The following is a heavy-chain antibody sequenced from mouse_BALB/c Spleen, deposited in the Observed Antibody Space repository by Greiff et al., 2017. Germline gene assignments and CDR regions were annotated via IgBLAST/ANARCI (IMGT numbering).Heavy chain of an antibody. CDR2: ISSGGSYT. D-gene: IGHD2-3*01. Sequence: EVMLVESGGDLVKPGGSLKLSCAASGFTFSSYGMSWVRQTPDKRLEWVATISSGGSYTYYPDSVKGRFTISRDNAKNTLYLHMSSLKSEDPAMYYCARHDDGDYVSSFDYWGQGTTLTVSS. CDR3: ARHDDGDYVSSFDY. V-gene: IGHV5-6*01. CDR1: GFTFSSYG. J-gene: IGHJ2*01.